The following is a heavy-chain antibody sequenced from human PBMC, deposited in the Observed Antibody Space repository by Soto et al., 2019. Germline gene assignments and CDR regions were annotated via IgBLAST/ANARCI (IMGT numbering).Heavy chain of an antibody. Sequence: SETLSLTCTVSGGSISSYYWSWIRQPPGKGLEWIGYIYYSGSTNYNPSLKSRVTISVDTSKNQFSLKLSSVTAADTAVYYCARGLLYYDILTGYLDYWGQGTLVTVSS. V-gene: IGHV4-59*01. CDR1: GGSISSYY. D-gene: IGHD3-9*01. CDR2: IYYSGST. CDR3: ARGLLYYDILTGYLDY. J-gene: IGHJ4*02.